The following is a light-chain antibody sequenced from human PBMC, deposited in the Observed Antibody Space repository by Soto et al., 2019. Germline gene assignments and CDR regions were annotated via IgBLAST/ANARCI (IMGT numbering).Light chain of an antibody. CDR1: SSNIGAGYD. CDR2: GSS. Sequence: QSVLTQPPSVSGALGQRVTISCTGSSSNIGAGYDVHWYQQLPGRAPKLLIYGSSNRPSGVPDRISGSKSGTSASLAITGLQAEDEADYYCQSYDNNLSGGVFGGGTKLTVL. J-gene: IGLJ3*02. CDR3: QSYDNNLSGGV. V-gene: IGLV1-40*01.